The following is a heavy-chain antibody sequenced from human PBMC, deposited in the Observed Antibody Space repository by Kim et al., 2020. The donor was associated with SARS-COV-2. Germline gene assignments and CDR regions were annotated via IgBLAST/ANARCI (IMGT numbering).Heavy chain of an antibody. CDR3: AKDRYYGSGSYYFDY. V-gene: IGHV3-23*01. D-gene: IGHD3-10*01. CDR2: ISGSGGST. Sequence: GGSLRLSCAASGFTFSSYAMSWVRQAPGKGLEWVSAISGSGGSTYYADSVKGRFTISRDNSKNTLYLQMNSLRAEDTAVYYCAKDRYYGSGSYYFDYWGQGTLVTVSS. CDR1: GFTFSSYA. J-gene: IGHJ4*02.